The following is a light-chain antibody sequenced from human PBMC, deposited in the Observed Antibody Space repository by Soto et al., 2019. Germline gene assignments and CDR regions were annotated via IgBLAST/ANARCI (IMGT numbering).Light chain of an antibody. J-gene: IGLJ1*01. CDR3: GSWDSSLSAYV. CDR2: DDN. V-gene: IGLV1-51*01. CDR1: SSNIGGNS. Sequence: QSVLTQPPSVSAAPGQNVTISCSGSSSNIGGNSVSWYQQLSGTATTLLIYDDNKRPSGILDRFSGSKSGTSATLGITGFQTGDEADYYCGSWDSSLSAYVFGTGTKV.